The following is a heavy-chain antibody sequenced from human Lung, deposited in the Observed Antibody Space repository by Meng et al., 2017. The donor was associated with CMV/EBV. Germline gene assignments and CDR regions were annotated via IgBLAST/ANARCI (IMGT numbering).Heavy chain of an antibody. Sequence: QAHLRSSGAALLNPAEPLSLTCAFSGASITNHNWWAGVRQPPGKGLEWIGEIPHRGSSAYNPSLKSRVSMSIDKSKNQFSLKLTSVTATDTAVYHCLRRSGGSVWGQGTLVTVSS. CDR2: IPHRGSS. J-gene: IGHJ1*01. D-gene: IGHD3-10*01. CDR1: GASITNHNW. CDR3: LRRSGGSV. V-gene: IGHV4-4*02.